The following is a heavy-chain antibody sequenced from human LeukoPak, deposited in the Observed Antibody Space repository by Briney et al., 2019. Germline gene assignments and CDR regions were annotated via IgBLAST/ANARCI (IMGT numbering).Heavy chain of an antibody. CDR1: GFTVSSNY. V-gene: IGHV3-30*02. J-gene: IGHJ3*01. Sequence: PGGSLRLSCAASGFTVSSNYMSWVRQAPDKGLEWVAFIRNDGNKKYYTESVKGRFTISRDNSESTMYLQMNSLRVEDTAVYYCAKEGTRSHSQWAFDFWGQGTMVTVSS. CDR3: AKEGTRSHSQWAFDF. CDR2: IRNDGNKK. D-gene: IGHD6-19*01.